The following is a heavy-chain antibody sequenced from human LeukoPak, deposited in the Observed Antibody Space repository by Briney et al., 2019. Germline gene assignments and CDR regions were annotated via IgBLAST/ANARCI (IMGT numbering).Heavy chain of an antibody. CDR1: SGSITGYY. J-gene: IGHJ4*02. D-gene: IGHD6-19*01. CDR2: VYATGTT. CDR3: ARVGSGGAWFDF. V-gene: IGHV4-59*01. Sequence: SETLSLTCTVSSGSITGYYWSWIRQPPGKGLEWIGYVYATGTTNYNPSLKTRAAISIDTSKNQLSLTLTSVTAADTAVYYCARVGSGGAWFDFWGQGTLASVSS.